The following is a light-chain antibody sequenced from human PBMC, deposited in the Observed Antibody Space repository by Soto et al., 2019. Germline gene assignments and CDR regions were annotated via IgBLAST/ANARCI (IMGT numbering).Light chain of an antibody. CDR3: QQYGDLPWT. V-gene: IGKV3-15*01. J-gene: IGKJ1*01. CDR1: QSVNNN. Sequence: ETLMTQSPATLSVSPGERATLSCRASQSVNNNLAWCQQKLGQAPRVLIYGASTRATGIPARFTGSGSGTEFTLTISSLEPEDFAVYYCQQYGDLPWTFGQGTKVDIK. CDR2: GAS.